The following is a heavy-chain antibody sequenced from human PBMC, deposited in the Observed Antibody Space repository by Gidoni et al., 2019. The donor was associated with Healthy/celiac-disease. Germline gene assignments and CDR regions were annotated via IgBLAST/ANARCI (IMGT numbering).Heavy chain of an antibody. CDR2: INHSGST. CDR3: ARETDFWSGYYYYYYMDV. V-gene: IGHV4-34*01. Sequence: QVQLQQWGAGLLKPSETLSLTCAVYGGSFSGYYWSWIRQPPGKGLEWIGEINHSGSTNYNPSLKSRVTISVDTSKNQFSLKLSSVTAADTAVYYCARETDFWSGYYYYYYMDVWGKGTTVTVSS. D-gene: IGHD3-3*01. CDR1: GGSFSGYY. J-gene: IGHJ6*03.